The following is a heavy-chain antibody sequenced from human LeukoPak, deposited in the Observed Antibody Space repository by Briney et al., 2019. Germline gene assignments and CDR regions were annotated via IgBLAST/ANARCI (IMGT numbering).Heavy chain of an antibody. CDR2: LDPEDGEA. CDR1: GYTLSDLA. CDR3: ATRNFGDYGAFDI. V-gene: IGHV1-24*01. D-gene: IGHD4-17*01. J-gene: IGHJ3*02. Sequence: GASVKVSCKVSGYTLSDLAMHWVRQAPGKGLEWMGGLDPEDGEAIYAQPLQGRVTMTEDTSSDTAYMVLSSLRSEDMAVYYCATRNFGDYGAFDIWGQGTMVTVSS.